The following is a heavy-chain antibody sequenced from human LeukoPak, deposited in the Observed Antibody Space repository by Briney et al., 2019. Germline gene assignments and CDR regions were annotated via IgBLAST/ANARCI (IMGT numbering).Heavy chain of an antibody. CDR1: GFTFDDCG. J-gene: IGHJ6*03. V-gene: IGHV3-20*04. Sequence: GGSLRLSCVASGFTFDDCGMFWVRQTPGKGLEWVSAISWNSGIIAYADSVKGRFTISRDNAKNSLYLQMNSLRAEDTAVYYCARGRPTRSYYDYVWGSYYYYYYMDVWGKGITVTVSS. D-gene: IGHD3-16*01. CDR2: ISWNSGII. CDR3: ARGRPTRSYYDYVWGSYYYYYYMDV.